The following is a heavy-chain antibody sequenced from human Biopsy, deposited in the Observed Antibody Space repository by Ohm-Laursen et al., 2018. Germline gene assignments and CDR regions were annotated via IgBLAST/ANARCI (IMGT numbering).Heavy chain of an antibody. Sequence: TLSLTWSVSDDSIRNFYWTWIRQPPGQGLEWIGHASYSGYTNYNPSLKSRVTISVDTSKNHFSVNLRSVTAADTAVYSCARLGNFWNAEDGLDLWGLGTMVTVSS. J-gene: IGHJ3*01. CDR1: DDSIRNFY. CDR3: ARLGNFWNAEDGLDL. D-gene: IGHD3-3*01. V-gene: IGHV4-59*08. CDR2: ASYSGYT.